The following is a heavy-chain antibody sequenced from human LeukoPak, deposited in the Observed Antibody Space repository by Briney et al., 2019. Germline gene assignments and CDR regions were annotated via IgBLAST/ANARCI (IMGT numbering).Heavy chain of an antibody. CDR1: GGTFSSYA. CDR3: ASSSGWYLDNWFDP. J-gene: IGHJ5*02. D-gene: IGHD6-19*01. V-gene: IGHV1-69*06. CDR2: IIPIFGTA. Sequence: SVKVSCKASGGTFSSYAISWVRQAPGQGLEWMGGIIPIFGTANYAQKFQGRVTITADKSTSTAYMELSSLKSEDTAVYYCASSSGWYLDNWFDPWGQGTLVTVSS.